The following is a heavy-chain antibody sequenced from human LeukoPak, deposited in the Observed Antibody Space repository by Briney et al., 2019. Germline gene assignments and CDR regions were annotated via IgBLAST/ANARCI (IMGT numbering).Heavy chain of an antibody. V-gene: IGHV3-23*01. CDR3: AKGGQQQLVSDY. D-gene: IGHD6-13*01. CDR2: ISGSGGST. Sequence: GGSLRLSCAASGFTFSSYAMSWVRQAPGKGLEWVSAISGSGGSTYYADSVRGRFTISRDNSKNTLYLQMNSLRAEDTAVYYCAKGGQQQLVSDYWGQGTLVTVSS. CDR1: GFTFSSYA. J-gene: IGHJ4*02.